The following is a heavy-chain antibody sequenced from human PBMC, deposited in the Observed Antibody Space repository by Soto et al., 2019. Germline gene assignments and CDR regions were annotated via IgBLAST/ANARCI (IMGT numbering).Heavy chain of an antibody. J-gene: IGHJ6*04. CDR1: GFTVSNNY. Sequence: EVQLVESGGGLVQPGGSLRLSCAASGFTVSNNYMSWVRQAPGKGLEWVSVIYSGGSTYYADSVKGRYTISTDNSKITLQIQMNSPRAEDAAVYYGARDVGVWGKGTMVTVSS. CDR2: IYSGGST. V-gene: IGHV3-66*01. CDR3: ARDVGV.